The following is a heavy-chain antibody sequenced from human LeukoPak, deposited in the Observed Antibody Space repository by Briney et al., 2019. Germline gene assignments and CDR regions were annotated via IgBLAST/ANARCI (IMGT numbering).Heavy chain of an antibody. J-gene: IGHJ4*02. V-gene: IGHV4-31*03. CDR1: GGSISSGGYY. Sequence: SQTLSLTCTVSGGSISSGGYYWSWIRQHPGKGLEWIGYIYYSGSTYYNPSLKSRVTISVDTSKNQFSLKLSSVTAADTAVYYCARQQGITMIVVVNYFDYWGQGTLVTVSS. CDR2: IYYSGST. CDR3: ARQQGITMIVVVNYFDY. D-gene: IGHD3-22*01.